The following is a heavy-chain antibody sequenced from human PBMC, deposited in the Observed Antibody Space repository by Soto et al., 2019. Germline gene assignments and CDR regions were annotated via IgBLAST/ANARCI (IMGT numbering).Heavy chain of an antibody. Sequence: VQLVQSGGGLVQPGGSLRLSCVASGFTLSTYWMTWVRQAAGMGLEWVAGIKEDASEEVYVDSVKGRFSISRDNSKHSPYQHLNILRAEDTAVYYCTTAIPSPFSNFDSWGQGFLVTVSS. CDR1: GFTLSTYW. CDR3: TTAIPSPFSNFDS. D-gene: IGHD4-17*01. V-gene: IGHV3-7*01. J-gene: IGHJ4*02. CDR2: IKEDASEE.